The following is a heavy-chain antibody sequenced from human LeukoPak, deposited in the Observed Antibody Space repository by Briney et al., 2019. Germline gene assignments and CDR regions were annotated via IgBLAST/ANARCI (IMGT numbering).Heavy chain of an antibody. CDR3: ARDYDVLTAYPPTQLFDP. CDR2: INHRGST. V-gene: IGHV4-34*01. CDR1: GGSFSGYY. J-gene: IGHJ5*02. Sequence: PSETLSLTCAVYGGSFSGYYWSWIRQPPGKGLEWIGEINHRGSTNYNPSLKSRVTISVDTSKNQFSLKLSSVTAADTAVYYCARDYDVLTAYPPTQLFDPWGQGTLVTVSS. D-gene: IGHD3-9*01.